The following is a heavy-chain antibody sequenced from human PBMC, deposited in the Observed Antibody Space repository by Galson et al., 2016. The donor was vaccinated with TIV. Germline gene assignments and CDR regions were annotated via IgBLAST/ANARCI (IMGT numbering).Heavy chain of an antibody. Sequence: SLRLSCAASGFTFDDYAMHWVRQAPGKGLEWVSGISWNSGNIGYGDPVKGRFTISRDNAKNSLYLQMNSLRAEGTALYYCARGDYFDNSGYSDYWGQGTLVTVSS. CDR2: ISWNSGNI. D-gene: IGHD3-22*01. J-gene: IGHJ4*02. V-gene: IGHV3-9*01. CDR1: GFTFDDYA. CDR3: ARGDYFDNSGYSDY.